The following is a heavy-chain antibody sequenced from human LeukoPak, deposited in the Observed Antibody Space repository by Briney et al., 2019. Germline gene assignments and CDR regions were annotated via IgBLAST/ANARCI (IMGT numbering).Heavy chain of an antibody. CDR3: AMKAVPRPRLHDAFDF. CDR1: GFTFGSYW. CDR2: IKQDGSEI. V-gene: IGHV3-7*01. D-gene: IGHD5-24*01. Sequence: PAGGSLRLSCAASGFTFGSYWMTWVRQAPGKGLEWVANIKQDGSEIYYVDSVKGRFTISRDNAKNSLYLQMNSLRVQDTAVYYCAMKAVPRPRLHDAFDFWGQGTVVSVSS. J-gene: IGHJ3*01.